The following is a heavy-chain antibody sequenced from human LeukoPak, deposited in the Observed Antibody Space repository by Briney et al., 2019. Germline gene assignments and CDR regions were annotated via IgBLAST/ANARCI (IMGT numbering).Heavy chain of an antibody. CDR2: INHSGST. Sequence: SETLSLTCAVYGGSFSGYYWSWIRQPPGKGLEWIGEINHSGSTNYNPSLKSRVTISVDTSKNQFSLKLSSVTAADTAVYYCARHGYSYGYWYYFDYWGQGTLVTVSS. V-gene: IGHV4-34*01. CDR1: GGSFSGYY. J-gene: IGHJ4*02. CDR3: ARHGYSYGYWYYFDY. D-gene: IGHD5-18*01.